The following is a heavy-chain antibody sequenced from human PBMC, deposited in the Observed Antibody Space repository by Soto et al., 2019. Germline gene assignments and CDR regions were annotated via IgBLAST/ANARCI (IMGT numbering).Heavy chain of an antibody. Sequence: ASVKVSCKASGYTFTGYYMHWVRQATGQGLEWMGWINPNSGGTNYAQKFQGRVTMTRDTSISTAYMELSRLRSDDTAVYYCARPRTLYYYFWSGYYTSQPYYFDYWGQGTRVTVSS. J-gene: IGHJ4*02. CDR1: GYTFTGYY. CDR3: ARPRTLYYYFWSGYYTSQPYYFDY. CDR2: INPNSGGT. D-gene: IGHD3-3*01. V-gene: IGHV1-2*02.